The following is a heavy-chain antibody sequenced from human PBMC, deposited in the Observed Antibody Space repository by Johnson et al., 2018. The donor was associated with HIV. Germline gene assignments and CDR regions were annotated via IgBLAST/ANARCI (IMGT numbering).Heavy chain of an antibody. J-gene: IGHJ3*02. V-gene: IGHV3-30*02. CDR1: GLTFSSYG. CDR2: IRYDGSNK. Sequence: QVQLVESGGGVVQPGGSPRLSCAASGLTFSSYGMHWVRQAPGKGLEWVAFIRYDGSNKYYADSVKGRFTISRDNSKNTLYLQMNSLRAEDTVVYYCAKEPRPAFDIWGQGTMVTVSS. CDR3: AKEPRPAFDI.